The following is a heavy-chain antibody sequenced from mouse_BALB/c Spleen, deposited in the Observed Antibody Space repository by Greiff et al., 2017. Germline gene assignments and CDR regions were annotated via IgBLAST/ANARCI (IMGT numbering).Heavy chain of an antibody. J-gene: IGHJ1*01. Sequence: QVTLKESGPGILQPSQTLSLTCSFSGFSLSTSGMGVGWIRQPSGKGLEWLAHIWWDDDKRYNPALKSRLTISKDTSSNQVFLKIASVDTADTATYYCARMSYYGSSHWYFDVWGAGTTVTVSS. V-gene: IGHV8-8*01. CDR3: ARMSYYGSSHWYFDV. CDR1: GFSLSTSGMG. D-gene: IGHD1-1*01. CDR2: IWWDDDK.